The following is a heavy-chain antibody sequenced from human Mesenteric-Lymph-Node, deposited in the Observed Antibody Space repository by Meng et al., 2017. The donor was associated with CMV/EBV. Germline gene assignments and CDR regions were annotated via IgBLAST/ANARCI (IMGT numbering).Heavy chain of an antibody. Sequence: GESLKISCVASGFSFSDYWMHWVRQVPGQGLEWVSHINSDGSNRRYADSVKGRFTISRDNAKNSLYLQINSLRAEDTAVYYCARGPPFDYWGQGTLVTVSS. J-gene: IGHJ4*02. CDR2: INSDGSNR. CDR3: ARGPPFDY. CDR1: GFSFSDYW. V-gene: IGHV3-74*01.